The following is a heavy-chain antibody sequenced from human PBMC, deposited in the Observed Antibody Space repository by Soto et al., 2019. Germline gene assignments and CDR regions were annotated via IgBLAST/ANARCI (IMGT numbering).Heavy chain of an antibody. CDR1: GGSISSYY. J-gene: IGHJ4*02. V-gene: IGHV4-59*01. CDR2: IYYSGST. D-gene: IGHD6-19*01. Sequence: PWETLSLTCTVSGGSISSYYWSWIRQPPGKGLEWIGYIYYSGSTNYNPSLKSRVTISVDTSKNQFSLKLSSVTAADTAVYYCASTAHSSGWYSGGFDYWGQGTLVTVS. CDR3: ASTAHSSGWYSGGFDY.